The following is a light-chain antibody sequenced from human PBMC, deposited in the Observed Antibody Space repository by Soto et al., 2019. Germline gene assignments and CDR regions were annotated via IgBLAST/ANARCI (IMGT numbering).Light chain of an antibody. CDR1: QSISIW. J-gene: IGKJ1*01. Sequence: DIPMTQSPSTLSASVGDRVTITCRASQSISIWLDWYQQKPGKAPKFLIYDASSLESGVPSRFSGSGSGTEFTLTISSLQPDDFATYYCQQYNSSSWTFGQGTKVEIK. CDR3: QQYNSSSWT. V-gene: IGKV1-5*01. CDR2: DAS.